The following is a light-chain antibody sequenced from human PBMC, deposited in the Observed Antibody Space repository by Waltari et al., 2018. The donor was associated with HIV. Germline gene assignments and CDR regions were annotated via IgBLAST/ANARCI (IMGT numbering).Light chain of an antibody. CDR1: QDIRNE. CDR3: LQDFKYPRT. CDR2: SAS. Sequence: AIQMTQSPSSLSASVGDRVTITCRATQDIRNELGWYQQKPGKAPKLLIYSASSLQSGVPSRFSGSGSGTDFTLSIGSLQPEDFATYFCLQDFKYPRTFGQGTKVEIK. J-gene: IGKJ1*01. V-gene: IGKV1-6*01.